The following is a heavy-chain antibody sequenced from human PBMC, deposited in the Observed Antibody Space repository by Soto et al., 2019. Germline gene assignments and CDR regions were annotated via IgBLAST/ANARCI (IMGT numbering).Heavy chain of an antibody. D-gene: IGHD3-10*01. J-gene: IGHJ4*02. CDR1: GGSISSGDYY. Sequence: SETLSLTCTVSGGSISSGDYYWSWIRQPPGKGLEWIGYIYYSGSTYYNPSLKSRVTISVDTSKNQFSLNLRSVTAADTAVYYCASMGYHYGSGSYPLDYWGQGTLVTVSS. V-gene: IGHV4-30-4*01. CDR2: IYYSGST. CDR3: ASMGYHYGSGSYPLDY.